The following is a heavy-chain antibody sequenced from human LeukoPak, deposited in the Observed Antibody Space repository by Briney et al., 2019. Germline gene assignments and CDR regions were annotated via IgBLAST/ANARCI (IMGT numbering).Heavy chain of an antibody. Sequence: SETLSLTCTVSGGSTSSSNYYWGWIRQPPGKGLEWIGGIHYSGNTYYNPSLKSRVTISVDTSKNQFSLKLSSVTAADTAVFYCARINYYGNSAFDYWGQGTLVTVSS. CDR2: IHYSGNT. D-gene: IGHD3-22*01. J-gene: IGHJ4*02. V-gene: IGHV4-39*01. CDR3: ARINYYGNSAFDY. CDR1: GGSTSSSNYY.